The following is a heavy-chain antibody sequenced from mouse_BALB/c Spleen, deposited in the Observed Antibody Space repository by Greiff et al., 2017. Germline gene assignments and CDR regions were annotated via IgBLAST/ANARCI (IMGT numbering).Heavy chain of an antibody. Sequence: QVQLKESGAELVRPGSSVKISCKASGYAFSSYWMNWVKQRPGQGLEWIGQIYPGDGDTNYNQKFKGKATLTVDKSSSTAYMQLSSLTSEDSAVYYCARKKDLGYYDYWGQGTTLTVSS. CDR2: IYPGDGDT. CDR1: GYAFSSYW. D-gene: IGHD2-3*01. CDR3: ARKKDLGYYDY. V-gene: IGHV1-80*01. J-gene: IGHJ2*01.